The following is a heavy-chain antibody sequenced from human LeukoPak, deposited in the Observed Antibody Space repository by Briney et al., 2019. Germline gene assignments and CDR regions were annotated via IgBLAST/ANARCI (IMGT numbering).Heavy chain of an antibody. CDR3: ARVYGSGSYVGY. J-gene: IGHJ4*02. V-gene: IGHV4-30-4*01. Sequence: SQTLSLTCTVSGGSISSGDYYWSWIRQPPVKGLEWIGYIYYSGSTYYNPSLKSRVTISVDTSKNQFSLKLSSVTAADTAVYYCARVYGSGSYVGYWGQGTLVTVSS. D-gene: IGHD3-10*01. CDR1: GGSISSGDYY. CDR2: IYYSGST.